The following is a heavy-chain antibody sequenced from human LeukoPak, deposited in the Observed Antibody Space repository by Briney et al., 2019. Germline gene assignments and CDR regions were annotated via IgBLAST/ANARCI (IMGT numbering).Heavy chain of an antibody. CDR3: ARDKSGAVGAGHDY. D-gene: IGHD1-26*01. J-gene: IGHJ4*02. V-gene: IGHV3-7*01. Sequence: GGSLRLSCAASGFTFSSNWMSWVSQAPGKGLEWVANIKKDGSEEYYVDYVKGRFTISRDNAKNSLYLQMNSLRAEDTAVYYCARDKSGAVGAGHDYWGQGTLVTVSS. CDR1: GFTFSSNW. CDR2: IKKDGSEE.